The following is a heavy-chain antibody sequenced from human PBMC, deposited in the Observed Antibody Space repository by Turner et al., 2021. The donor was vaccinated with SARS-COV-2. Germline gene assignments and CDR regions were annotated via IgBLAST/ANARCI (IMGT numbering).Heavy chain of an antibody. CDR1: GFTFSDYY. CDR2: ISSILSYT. CDR3: ARGYYDSSSYDY. Sequence: QVQLVESGGGLVKPGGSLRLSCAASGFTFSDYYMSWIRQAPGKGLEWVSYISSILSYTNYADSVKGRFTISRDNAKNSLYLQMNSLRAEDTAVYYCARGYYDSSSYDYWGQGTLVTVSS. V-gene: IGHV3-11*06. D-gene: IGHD3-22*01. J-gene: IGHJ4*02.